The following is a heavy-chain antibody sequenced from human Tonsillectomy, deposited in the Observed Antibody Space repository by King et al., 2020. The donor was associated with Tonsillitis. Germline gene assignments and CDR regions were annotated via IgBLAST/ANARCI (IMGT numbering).Heavy chain of an antibody. CDR1: GDTFTGDY. CDR3: ANFDSRIYAFDL. Sequence: VQLVESGAEVKKPGASVKVSCKASGDTFTGDYIHWVRQAPGQGLEWMGWIHPKSGGTKPVQKFQGRFTMTRAPSIPTAYMELSRLTSDDTAVYFCANFDSRIYAFDLWGQGTLVTVSS. V-gene: IGHV1-2*02. CDR2: IHPKSGGT. D-gene: IGHD3-22*01. J-gene: IGHJ3*01.